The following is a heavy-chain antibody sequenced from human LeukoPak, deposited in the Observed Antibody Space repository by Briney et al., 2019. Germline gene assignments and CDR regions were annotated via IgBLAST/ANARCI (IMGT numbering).Heavy chain of an antibody. J-gene: IGHJ5*02. CDR2: SKYDGSTA. CDR1: RLTLKNYW. V-gene: IGHV3-74*03. Sequence: GGSPRLSSETSRLTLKNYWMSWLRRAPGKGLEWVSRSKYDGSTAMYAESVKGRFTISRDNARGTLYPQMNSLRVDDTAVYYCAKSDWFDPCGRGILVTVSS. CDR3: AKSDWFDP.